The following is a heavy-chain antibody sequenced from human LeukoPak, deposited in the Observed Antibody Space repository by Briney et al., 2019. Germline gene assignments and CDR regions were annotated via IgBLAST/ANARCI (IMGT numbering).Heavy chain of an antibody. J-gene: IGHJ5*02. Sequence: SETLSLTCAVYGGSFSGYYWGWLRQPPGKGLEWIGEINHSGSTNYNPSLKSRVTISVDTSKNQFSLKLSSVTAADTAVYYCAREVIAVANWFDPWGQGTLVTVSS. D-gene: IGHD6-19*01. CDR2: INHSGST. CDR1: GGSFSGYY. CDR3: AREVIAVANWFDP. V-gene: IGHV4-34*01.